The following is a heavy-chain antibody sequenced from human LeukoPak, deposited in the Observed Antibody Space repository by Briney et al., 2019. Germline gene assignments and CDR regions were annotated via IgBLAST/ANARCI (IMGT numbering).Heavy chain of an antibody. CDR2: IKQDGSEK. CDR3: ARDYYDSSGYYPVYYFDY. CDR1: GFTSSSYW. D-gene: IGHD3-22*01. V-gene: IGHV3-7*01. Sequence: PGGSLRLSCAASGFTSSSYWMSWVRQAPGKGLEWVANIKQDGSEKYYVDSVKGRFTISRDNAKNSLYLQMNSLRAEDTAVYYCARDYYDSSGYYPVYYFDYWGQGTLVTVSS. J-gene: IGHJ4*02.